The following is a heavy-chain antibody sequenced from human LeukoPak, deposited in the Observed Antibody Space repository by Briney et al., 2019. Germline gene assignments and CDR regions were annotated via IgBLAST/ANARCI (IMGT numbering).Heavy chain of an antibody. CDR3: ARVNGIRFDP. Sequence: SQTLPLTCTVSGGSISSGSYYWSWIRQPAGKGLEWIGRIYTSGSTNYNPSLKSRVTISVDTSKNQFSLKLSSVTAADTAVYYCARVNGIRFDPWGQGTLVTVSS. CDR1: GGSISSGSYY. J-gene: IGHJ5*02. D-gene: IGHD1-1*01. V-gene: IGHV4-61*02. CDR2: IYTSGST.